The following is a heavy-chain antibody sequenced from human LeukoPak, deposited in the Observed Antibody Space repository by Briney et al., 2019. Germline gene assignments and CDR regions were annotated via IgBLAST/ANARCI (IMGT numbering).Heavy chain of an antibody. CDR2: ISSSGSTI. D-gene: IGHD3-22*01. CDR3: ARCGDSSGYRQYFQH. Sequence: GGSLRLSCAASGFTFSDYYMSWIRQAPGKGLEWVSYISSSGSTIYYAGSVKGRFTISRDNAKNSLYLQMNSLRAEDTAVYYCARCGDSSGYRQYFQHWGQGTLVTVSS. V-gene: IGHV3-11*04. J-gene: IGHJ1*01. CDR1: GFTFSDYY.